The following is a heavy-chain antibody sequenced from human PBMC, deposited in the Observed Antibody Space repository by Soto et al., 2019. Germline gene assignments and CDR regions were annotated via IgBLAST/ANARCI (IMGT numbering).Heavy chain of an antibody. J-gene: IGHJ4*02. Sequence: QVQLVQSGAEAKKPGSSVKVSCKTSGGTFSSYAISWVRQAPGQGLEWMGGIVPLFRTTNYAQKFQGRVTITADTSTYTVYMELSGLRSGDTAVYYCARGAMANFDYWGQGTVVTVSS. CDR1: GGTFSSYA. CDR3: ARGAMANFDY. V-gene: IGHV1-69*06. CDR2: IVPLFRTT. D-gene: IGHD5-18*01.